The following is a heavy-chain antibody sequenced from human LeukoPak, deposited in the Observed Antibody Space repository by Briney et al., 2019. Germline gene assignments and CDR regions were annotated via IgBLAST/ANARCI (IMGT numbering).Heavy chain of an antibody. CDR3: ASRPGVAVAGFDY. J-gene: IGHJ4*02. Sequence: ASVTVSCTASGYTFISYAMNWVRQAPGQRLEWMGWIDTDNGDTKYSQKFQGRVTITRDTSASTAYVELSSLRSEDTAVYCCASRPGVAVAGFDYWGQGTLVTVSS. D-gene: IGHD6-19*01. V-gene: IGHV1-3*04. CDR1: GYTFISYA. CDR2: IDTDNGDT.